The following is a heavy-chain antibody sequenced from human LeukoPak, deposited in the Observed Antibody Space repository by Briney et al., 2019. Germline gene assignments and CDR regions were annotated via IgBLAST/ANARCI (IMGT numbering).Heavy chain of an antibody. CDR3: ARKTNSGYYYSFDY. Sequence: GGSLRLSCAASGFTFSSHGMSWVRQAPGKGLEWVSDITGSGGSTHHADSVKGRFTLSRDNSKNTVYLQMNSLRAEDTAVYYCARKTNSGYYYSFDYWGQGTLVTVSS. J-gene: IGHJ4*02. D-gene: IGHD3-22*01. V-gene: IGHV3-23*01. CDR2: ITGSGGST. CDR1: GFTFSSHG.